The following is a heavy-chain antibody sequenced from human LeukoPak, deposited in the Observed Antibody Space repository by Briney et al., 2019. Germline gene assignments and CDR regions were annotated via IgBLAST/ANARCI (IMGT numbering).Heavy chain of an antibody. Sequence: SQTLSLTCAIAGDRVSNNRAAWNWIRQSPSRGLEWLGRTYYRSRWYNDYALSVKTRITINADTSKNRISLQLHSVTLEDTAVYYCASSARGDALYNWFDPWGQGTQVTVSS. CDR2: TYYRSRWYN. CDR1: GDRVSNNRAA. D-gene: IGHD2-21*02. J-gene: IGHJ5*02. CDR3: ASSARGDALYNWFDP. V-gene: IGHV6-1*01.